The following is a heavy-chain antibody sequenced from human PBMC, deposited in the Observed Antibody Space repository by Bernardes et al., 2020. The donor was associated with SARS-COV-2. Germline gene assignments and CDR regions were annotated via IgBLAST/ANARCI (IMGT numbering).Heavy chain of an antibody. D-gene: IGHD2-15*01. CDR3: AYCGSDY. J-gene: IGHJ4*02. CDR1: GFTFSSHV. V-gene: IGHV3-23*01. Sequence: GGSLRLSCAASGFTFSSHVMNWVRQAQGKGLEWVSVISTSGGGTYYADSVKGRFTISRDNYKNTLYLQMNSLRAEDTAVYYCAYCGSDYWGQGTLVTVSS. CDR2: ISTSGGGT.